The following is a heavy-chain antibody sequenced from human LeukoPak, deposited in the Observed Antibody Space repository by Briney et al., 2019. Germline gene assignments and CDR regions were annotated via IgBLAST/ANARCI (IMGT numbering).Heavy chain of an antibody. Sequence: GRSLRLSCAASGFTFSSYAMHWVRQAPGKGLEWAAVISYDGSNKYYADCVKGRFTISRDNSKNTLYLQMNSLRAEDTAVYYCACDPMYFDYWGQGTLVTVSS. D-gene: IGHD2-2*01. V-gene: IGHV3-30-3*01. CDR1: GFTFSSYA. CDR3: ACDPMYFDY. CDR2: ISYDGSNK. J-gene: IGHJ4*02.